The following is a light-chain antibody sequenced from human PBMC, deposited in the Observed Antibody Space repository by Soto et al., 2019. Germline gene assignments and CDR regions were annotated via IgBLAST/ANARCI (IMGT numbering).Light chain of an antibody. V-gene: IGLV2-14*01. CDR2: EVT. Sequence: QSALTQPASVSGSPGQSITISCTGTSSDGGGYNYVSWYQHHPGKAPQVIIYEVTNRPSGVSYRFSGSKSGNTASLTISELQADDEADYYCSSYTSSTIPYVFGTGTKLTVL. CDR3: SSYTSSTIPYV. CDR1: SSDGGGYNY. J-gene: IGLJ1*01.